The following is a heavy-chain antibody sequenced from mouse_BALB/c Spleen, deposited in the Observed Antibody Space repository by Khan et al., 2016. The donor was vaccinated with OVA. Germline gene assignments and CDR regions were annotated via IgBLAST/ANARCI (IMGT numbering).Heavy chain of an antibody. CDR2: IRYDGNS. Sequence: EVQLQESGPGLVKPSQSLSLTCSVTGYSIISGYFWNWIRQFPGNRLEWMGYIRYDGNSNYNPSLKNRISITRDTSKNQFFLKLHSVTPEDTATYYCARGGSSGPAWFAYGGQGTLVTVSA. CDR1: GYSIISGYF. V-gene: IGHV3-6*02. CDR3: ARGGSSGPAWFAY. J-gene: IGHJ3*01. D-gene: IGHD3-1*01.